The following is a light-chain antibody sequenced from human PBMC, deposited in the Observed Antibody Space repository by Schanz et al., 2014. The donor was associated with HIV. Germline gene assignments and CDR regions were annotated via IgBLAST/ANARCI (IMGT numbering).Light chain of an antibody. CDR3: SSYTSSSTRV. CDR1: SSDVGSYNL. CDR2: EIS. J-gene: IGLJ1*01. V-gene: IGLV2-14*02. Sequence: QSVLTQPASVSGSPGQSITISCTGTSSDVGSYNLVSWYQQYPGKAPKLMIYEISKWPSGVSNRFSGSKSGNTASLTISGLQAEDEADYYCSSYTSSSTRVFGTGTKLTVL.